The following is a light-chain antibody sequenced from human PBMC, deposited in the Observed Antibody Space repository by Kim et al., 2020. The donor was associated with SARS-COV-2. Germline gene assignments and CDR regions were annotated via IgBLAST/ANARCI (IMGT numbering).Light chain of an antibody. J-gene: IGKJ4*01. CDR1: LSIGTS. CDR2: DAS. Sequence: SPGERATLSCRASLSIGTSLAGYQHRPGQAPRLLVYDASIRATGVPDRFSGSGSGTDFTLTISSLEPEDFSTYYCQQRDSWPPAVSFGGGTKLEI. CDR3: QQRDSWPPAVS. V-gene: IGKV3-11*01.